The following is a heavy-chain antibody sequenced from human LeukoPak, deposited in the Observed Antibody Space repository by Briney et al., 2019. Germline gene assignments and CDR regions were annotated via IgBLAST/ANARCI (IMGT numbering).Heavy chain of an antibody. CDR1: GGSFSSSSYY. Sequence: SETLSLTCTVSGGSFSSSSYYWVWIRQPPGKGLEWIGSIYYSGTTYYNPSLKSRVTISVDTSKNQFSLKLSSVTAADTAVYYCARRRAGGTTMVHDFWGQGTLVTVSS. J-gene: IGHJ4*02. D-gene: IGHD4/OR15-4a*01. V-gene: IGHV4-39*01. CDR3: ARRRAGGTTMVHDF. CDR2: IYYSGTT.